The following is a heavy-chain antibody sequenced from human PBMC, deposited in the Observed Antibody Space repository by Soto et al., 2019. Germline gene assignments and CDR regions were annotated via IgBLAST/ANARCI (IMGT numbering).Heavy chain of an antibody. D-gene: IGHD4-17*01. V-gene: IGHV4-59*01. CDR3: ARVEIGPVTFTE. CDR1: GGSISSYY. J-gene: IGHJ1*01. Sequence: PSETLSLTCTVSGGSISSYYWSWIRQPPGKGLEWIGYIYYSGSTNYNPSLKSRVTISVDTSKNQFSLKLSSVTAADTAVYYCARVEIGPVTFTEWGQGTLVTVSS. CDR2: IYYSGST.